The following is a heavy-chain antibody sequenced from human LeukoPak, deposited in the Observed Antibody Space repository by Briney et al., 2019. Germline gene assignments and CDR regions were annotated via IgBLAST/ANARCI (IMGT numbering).Heavy chain of an antibody. J-gene: IGHJ4*02. CDR1: GFTFSSYG. Sequence: PGGSLRLSCAASGFTFSSYGMHWVRQAPGKGLEWVAVISYDGSNKYYADSVKGRFTISRDNSKNTLYLQMNSLRAEDTAVYYCAKLGVVWFGELLTDLDYWGQGTLVTVSS. V-gene: IGHV3-30*18. D-gene: IGHD3-10*01. CDR2: ISYDGSNK. CDR3: AKLGVVWFGELLTDLDY.